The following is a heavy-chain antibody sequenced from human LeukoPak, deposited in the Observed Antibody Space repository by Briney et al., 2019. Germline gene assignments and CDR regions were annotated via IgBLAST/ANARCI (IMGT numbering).Heavy chain of an antibody. CDR1: GGTFSSYA. V-gene: IGHV1-69*13. CDR3: ARGRPVAGIECFDY. J-gene: IGHJ4*02. CDR2: INPIFGTA. D-gene: IGHD6-19*01. Sequence: SVKVSCKASGGTFSSYAISWVRQAPGQGLEWMGGINPIFGTANYAQKFQGRVTITADESTSTAYMELSSLRSEDTAVYYCARGRPVAGIECFDYWGQGTLVTVSS.